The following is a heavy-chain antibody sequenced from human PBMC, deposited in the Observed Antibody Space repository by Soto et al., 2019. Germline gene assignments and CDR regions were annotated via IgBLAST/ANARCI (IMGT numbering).Heavy chain of an antibody. CDR2: IYYSGST. Sequence: SETLSLTCTVSGGSLSSSSYYWGWIRQPPGKGLEWIGSIYYSGSTYYNPSLKSRVTISVDTSKNQFSLKLSSVTAADTAVYYCAREVALRFDPWGQGTLVTVSS. CDR3: AREVALRFDP. D-gene: IGHD2-15*01. J-gene: IGHJ5*02. V-gene: IGHV4-39*02. CDR1: GGSLSSSSYY.